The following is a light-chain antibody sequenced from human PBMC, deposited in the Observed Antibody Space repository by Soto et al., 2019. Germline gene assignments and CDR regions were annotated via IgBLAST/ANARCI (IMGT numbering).Light chain of an antibody. CDR2: EVI. CDR3: ISYTSNNTLHVV. V-gene: IGLV2-14*01. J-gene: IGLJ2*01. CDR1: SSDVGGYDL. Sequence: QSALTQPASVSGSPGQSITISCTGTSSDVGGYDLVSWYQQHPGKAPKLMIYEVINRPSGVSNRFSGSKSGNTASLTISGLQAEDEADYYCISYTSNNTLHVVFGGGTKLTVL.